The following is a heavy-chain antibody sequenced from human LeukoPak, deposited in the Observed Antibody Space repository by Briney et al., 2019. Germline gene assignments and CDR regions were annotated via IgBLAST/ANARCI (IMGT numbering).Heavy chain of an antibody. J-gene: IGHJ5*02. D-gene: IGHD3-22*01. V-gene: IGHV3-20*04. Sequence: GGSLRPSCAAPGFTFNDYGMSWVRQAPGKGRGWVSGINWNGGSTGYADSVKGRFTISRDNAKNSLYLQMNSLRAEDTALYYCARDSYYYDSSGLRGFDPWGQGTLVTVSS. CDR1: GFTFNDYG. CDR3: ARDSYYYDSSGLRGFDP. CDR2: INWNGGST.